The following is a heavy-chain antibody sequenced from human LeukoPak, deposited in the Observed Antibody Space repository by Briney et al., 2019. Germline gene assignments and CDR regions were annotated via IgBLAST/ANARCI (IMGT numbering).Heavy chain of an antibody. J-gene: IGHJ5*02. CDR3: ARDFTYLWFGEMGYNWFDP. CDR1: GFTFSSYA. Sequence: GGSLRLSCAASGFTFSSYAMHWVRQAPGKGLEWVAVISYDGSNKYYADSVKGRFTISRDNSKNTLYLQMNSLRAEDTAVYYCARDFTYLWFGEMGYNWFDPWGQGTLVTVSS. D-gene: IGHD3-10*01. V-gene: IGHV3-30-3*01. CDR2: ISYDGSNK.